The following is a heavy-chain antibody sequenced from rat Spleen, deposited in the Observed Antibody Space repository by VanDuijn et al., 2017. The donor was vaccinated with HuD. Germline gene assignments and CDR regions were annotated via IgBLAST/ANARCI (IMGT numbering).Heavy chain of an antibody. J-gene: IGHJ2*01. D-gene: IGHD1-9*01. Sequence: EVQLVESGGGLVQPGRSLKLSCGVSGFTLSNYGMAWVRQTPAKGLEWVASISTGGGNTYYRDSVKGRFTISRDNAKNTQYLQMDSLRSEDTATYHCARRHYGYTDYFDYGGQGVMVTVSS. CDR3: ARRHYGYTDYFDY. V-gene: IGHV5S14*01. CDR2: ISTGGGNT. CDR1: GFTLSNYG.